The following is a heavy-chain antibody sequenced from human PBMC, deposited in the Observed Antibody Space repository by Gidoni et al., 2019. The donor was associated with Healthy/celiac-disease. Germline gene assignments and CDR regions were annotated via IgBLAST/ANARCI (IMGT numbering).Heavy chain of an antibody. D-gene: IGHD6-19*01. CDR1: GFTFSSYW. CDR2: IKQDGSEK. Sequence: EVQLVESGGGLVQHGGSLRLSGAASGFTFSSYWMSWVRQAPGKGLEWVANIKQDGSEKYYVDSVKGRFTISRDNAKNSLYLQMNSLRAEDTAVYYCARGAVAGPYYFDYWGQGTLVTVSS. CDR3: ARGAVAGPYYFDY. J-gene: IGHJ4*02. V-gene: IGHV3-7*01.